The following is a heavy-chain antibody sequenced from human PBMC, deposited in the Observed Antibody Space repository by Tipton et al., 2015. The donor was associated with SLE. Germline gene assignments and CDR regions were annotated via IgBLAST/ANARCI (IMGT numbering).Heavy chain of an antibody. D-gene: IGHD3-22*01. CDR2: IYTSGST. J-gene: IGHJ4*02. V-gene: IGHV4-4*08. CDR3: ARLYSDDSGLYKFDL. Sequence: TLSLTCTVSDGSISSYYWSWFRQPPGKGLEWIGFIYTSGSTNYNPSLRSRVTMFVDKSKSHFSLELNSVAAADTAIYYCARLYSDDSGLYKFDLWGQGTLATVSS. CDR1: DGSISSYY.